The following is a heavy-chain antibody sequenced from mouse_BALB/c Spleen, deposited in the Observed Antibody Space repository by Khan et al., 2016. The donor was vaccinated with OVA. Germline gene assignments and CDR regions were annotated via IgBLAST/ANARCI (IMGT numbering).Heavy chain of an antibody. CDR2: ISPGSGDT. Sequence: QVQLQQSGAELARPGASVKLSCKASGYTFTDYYINWVKLRTGQGLEWIGEISPGSGDTYYNERFKGKAKLTADKSSSTPYMQLSSLTSEATAVYFCARWNYFAYTFAYWGQGTLVTVSA. D-gene: IGHD1-2*01. J-gene: IGHJ3*01. CDR1: GYTFTDYY. CDR3: ARWNYFAYTFAY. V-gene: IGHV1-77*01.